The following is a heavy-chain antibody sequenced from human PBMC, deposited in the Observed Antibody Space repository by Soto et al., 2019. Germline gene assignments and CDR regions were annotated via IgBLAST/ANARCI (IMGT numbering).Heavy chain of an antibody. V-gene: IGHV3-23*01. CDR2: VSPHAANT. J-gene: IGHJ4*02. CDR1: GYAFSNNF. CDR3: ATEGAKTTWYFDY. D-gene: IGHD1-26*01. Sequence: SCKASGYAFSNNFMQWVRQAPGKGLEWVAGVSPHAANTYYADSVRGRFIISRDDSRKTVSLDMNSLRGVDSAVYYCATEGAKTTWYFDYWGQGTVVPVSS.